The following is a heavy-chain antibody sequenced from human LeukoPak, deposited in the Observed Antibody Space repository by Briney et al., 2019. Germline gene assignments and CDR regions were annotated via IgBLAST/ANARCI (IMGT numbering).Heavy chain of an antibody. V-gene: IGHV1-2*02. CDR3: ARGGSAGITPCRY. CDR1: GYTFTGYY. D-gene: IGHD3-10*01. J-gene: IGHJ4*02. CDR2: INPNSGGT. Sequence: GASVKVSCKASGYTFTGYYIHWVRQAPGQGLEWMGWINPNSGGTKYAQKFQGRVTMARDTSISTAYMELSRLKSDDTAVHYCARGGSAGITPCRYWGQGTLVTVSS.